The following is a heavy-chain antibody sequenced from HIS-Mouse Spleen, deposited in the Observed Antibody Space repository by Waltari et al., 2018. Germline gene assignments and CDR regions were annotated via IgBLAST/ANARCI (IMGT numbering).Heavy chain of an antibody. CDR2: IWYDGSNK. V-gene: IGHV3-33*06. D-gene: IGHD2-21*01. J-gene: IGHJ4*02. CDR1: SYG. CDR3: AKVGRRRGCGGSYFDY. Sequence: SYGMHWVRQAPGKGLEWVAVIWYDGSNKYYADSVKGRFTISRDNSKNTLYLQMNSLRAEDTAVYYCAKVGRRRGCGGSYFDYWGQGTLVTVSS.